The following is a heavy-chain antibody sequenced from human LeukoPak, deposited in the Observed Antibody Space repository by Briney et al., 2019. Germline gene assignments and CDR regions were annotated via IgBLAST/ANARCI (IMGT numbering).Heavy chain of an antibody. CDR1: GFSFRNYW. CDR2: IKQDGSQK. D-gene: IGHD5-12*01. J-gene: IGHJ4*02. CDR3: ARILRSGNSGYACDY. V-gene: IGHV3-7*05. Sequence: GGSLRLSRAVSGFSFRNYWMTWVGPAPGKGLDGVANIKQDGSQKHYVDSVKRRFTISRDNAKKSLYLPMNRLRAEETAVYFCARILRSGNSGYACDYWGQGALVNVSS.